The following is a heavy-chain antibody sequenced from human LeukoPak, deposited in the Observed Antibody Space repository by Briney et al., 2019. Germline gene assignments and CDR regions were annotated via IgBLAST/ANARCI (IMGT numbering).Heavy chain of an antibody. CDR2: ISGSGVMT. Sequence: PGGSLRLSCAASGFTFSDYAMTWVRQAPGKGLEWVATISGSGVMTYYADSVKGRFTISRDDAKNSLYLQMNSLRAEDTAVYYCARDLFPSTTAYFDYWGQGTLVTVSS. J-gene: IGHJ4*02. CDR1: GFTFSDYA. CDR3: ARDLFPSTTAYFDY. D-gene: IGHD4-11*01. V-gene: IGHV3-23*01.